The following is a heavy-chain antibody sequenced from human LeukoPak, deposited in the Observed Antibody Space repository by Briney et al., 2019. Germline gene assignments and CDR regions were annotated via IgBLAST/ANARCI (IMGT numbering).Heavy chain of an antibody. CDR3: ARLPNYDILTGYYATWLGWFDP. J-gene: IGHJ5*02. Sequence: SETLSLTCTVSGDSISSSSYYWGWIRQPPGKGLEWIGSIYCSGSTYYNPSLKSRVTISVDTSKNQFSMKLSSVTAADTAVYYCARLPNYDILTGYYATWLGWFDPWGQGTLVTVSS. CDR1: GDSISSSSYY. CDR2: IYCSGST. D-gene: IGHD3-9*01. V-gene: IGHV4-39*01.